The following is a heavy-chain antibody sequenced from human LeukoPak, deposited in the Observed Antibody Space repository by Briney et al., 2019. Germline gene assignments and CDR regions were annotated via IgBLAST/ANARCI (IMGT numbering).Heavy chain of an antibody. CDR2: IRYDGSNK. V-gene: IGHV3-30*02. CDR3: AKDWDSYGPQVSYFDY. J-gene: IGHJ4*02. Sequence: GGSLRLSCAASGFTFSSYGMHWVRQAPGKGLEWVAFIRYDGSNKYYADSVKGRFTISRDNSKNTLYLQMNSLRAEDTAVYYCAKDWDSYGPQVSYFDYWGQGTLVTVSS. CDR1: GFTFSSYG. D-gene: IGHD5-18*01.